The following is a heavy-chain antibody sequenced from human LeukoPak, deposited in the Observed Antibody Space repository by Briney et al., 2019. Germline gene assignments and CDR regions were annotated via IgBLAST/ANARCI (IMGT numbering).Heavy chain of an antibody. D-gene: IGHD2-15*01. V-gene: IGHV3-23*01. CDR3: ARGLVYCSGGSGYSLGDDAFDI. Sequence: GGSPRLSCAASGFTFSSYAMSWVRQAPGKGLEWVSAISGSGGSTYYADSVKGRFTISRDNAKNSLYLQMNSLRDEDTAVYYCARGLVYCSGGSGYSLGDDAFDIWGQGTMVTVSS. CDR1: GFTFSSYA. CDR2: ISGSGGST. J-gene: IGHJ3*02.